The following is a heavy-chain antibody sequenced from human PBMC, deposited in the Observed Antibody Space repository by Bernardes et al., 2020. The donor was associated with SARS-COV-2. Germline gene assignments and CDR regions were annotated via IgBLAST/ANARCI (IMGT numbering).Heavy chain of an antibody. V-gene: IGHV3-23*03. J-gene: IGHJ4*02. CDR1: GFNFRGYA. CDR2: IAGAGIGL. D-gene: IGHD2-2*01. CDR3: AKLTDIVVVPAAVGIDY. Sequence: GGSLRLSCAASGFNFRGYAMSWVRQAPGKGLEWVSLIAGAGIGLAYADSVKGRFTISRDNFRNTVFLQMDNLRAEDTALYYCAKLTDIVVVPAAVGIDYWGQGTLVAVSS.